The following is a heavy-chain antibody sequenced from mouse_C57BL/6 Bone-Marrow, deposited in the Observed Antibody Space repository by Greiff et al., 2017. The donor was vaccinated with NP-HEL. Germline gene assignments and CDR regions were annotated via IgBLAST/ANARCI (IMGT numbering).Heavy chain of an antibody. V-gene: IGHV1-7*01. J-gene: IGHJ4*01. CDR2: INPSSGYT. D-gene: IGHD2-14*01. CDR1: GYTFTSYW. Sequence: QVQLQQSGAELAKPGASVKLSCKASGYTFTSYWMHWVKQRPGQGLEWIGYINPSSGYTKYNQKFKDKATLTADKSSSTAYMQLRSLPYEDSAVYDGARERGVRRRGVYAMDYWGQGTSVTVSS. CDR3: ARERGVRRRGVYAMDY.